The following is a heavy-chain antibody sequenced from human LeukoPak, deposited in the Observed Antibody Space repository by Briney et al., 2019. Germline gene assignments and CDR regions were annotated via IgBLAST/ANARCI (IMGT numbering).Heavy chain of an antibody. J-gene: IGHJ6*02. CDR2: ISSSSSYI. V-gene: IGHV3-21*01. D-gene: IGHD6-13*01. Sequence: PGGSLRLSCAASGFTFSSYSMNWVRQAPGKGLEWVSSISSSSSYIHYADSVKGRFTISRDNAKDSLYLQMNSLRAEDTAVYYCARTLAAAGYYYYYGMDVWGQGTTVTVSS. CDR1: GFTFSSYS. CDR3: ARTLAAAGYYYYYGMDV.